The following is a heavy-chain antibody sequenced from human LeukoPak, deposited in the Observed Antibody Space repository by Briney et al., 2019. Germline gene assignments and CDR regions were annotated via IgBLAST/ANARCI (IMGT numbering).Heavy chain of an antibody. Sequence: PSETLSLTCAVSGGSISGGAYSWGWFRQPPGKGLEWIGYIYHSGSAYYNPSLNSRVTISVDRSKNEFSLKLSSVTAADTAVYYCASAYGSGSYYPLFDSWGQGTLVTVSS. CDR1: GGSISGGAYS. D-gene: IGHD3-10*01. CDR2: IYHSGSA. CDR3: ASAYGSGSYYPLFDS. V-gene: IGHV4-30-2*01. J-gene: IGHJ4*02.